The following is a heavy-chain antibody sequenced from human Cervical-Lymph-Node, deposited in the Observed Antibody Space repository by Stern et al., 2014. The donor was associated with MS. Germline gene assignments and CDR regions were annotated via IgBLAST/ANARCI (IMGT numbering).Heavy chain of an antibody. Sequence: VQLVESGAAVKKPGASVKVSCKASGYTFTSYYMHWVRQAPGQGLEWMGIINHSGGSTSYAQKFQGRVTMTRDTSTSTVYMELSSLRSEDTAVYYCAREGSSWYLDPWGQGTLVTVSS. CDR2: INHSGGST. CDR3: AREGSSWYLDP. V-gene: IGHV1-46*01. CDR1: GYTFTSYY. J-gene: IGHJ5*02. D-gene: IGHD6-13*01.